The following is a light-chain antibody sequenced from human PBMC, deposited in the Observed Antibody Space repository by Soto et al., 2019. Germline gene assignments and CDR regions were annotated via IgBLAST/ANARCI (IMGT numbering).Light chain of an antibody. Sequence: DIQMTQSPSSLSASVGDRVTITCQASQDITNYLNWYQQRPGKAPKVLIYGASNLETGVPSRFSGSGSGTDFTFTISSLQPEDIATYYCQQYDNLPITFGQGTRLEIK. CDR3: QQYDNLPIT. V-gene: IGKV1-33*01. J-gene: IGKJ5*01. CDR2: GAS. CDR1: QDITNY.